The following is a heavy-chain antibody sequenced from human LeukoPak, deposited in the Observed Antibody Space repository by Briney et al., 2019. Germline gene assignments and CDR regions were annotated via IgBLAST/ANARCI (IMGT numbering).Heavy chain of an antibody. J-gene: IGHJ4*02. CDR2: ISGSGGST. D-gene: IGHD3-3*01. CDR1: GFTFSSYS. CDR3: AKDVAYYDFWSGSRYFDY. V-gene: IGHV3-23*01. Sequence: TGGSLRLSCAASGFTFSSYSMNWVRQAPGKGLEWVSAISGSGGSTYYADSVKGRFTISRDNSKNTLYLQMNSLRAEDTAVYYCAKDVAYYDFWSGSRYFDYWGQGTLVTVSS.